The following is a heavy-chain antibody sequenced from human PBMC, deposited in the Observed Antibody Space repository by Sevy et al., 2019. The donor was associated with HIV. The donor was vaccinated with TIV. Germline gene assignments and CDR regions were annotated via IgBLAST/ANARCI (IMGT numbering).Heavy chain of an antibody. CDR1: GFTVNTYA. CDR3: AKERVGYISSWYYFDY. J-gene: IGHJ4*02. D-gene: IGHD6-13*01. Sequence: GGSLRLSCAVSGFTVNTYAMSWVRQAPGKGLEWVAVINNSGGSTDYADSVRGRFSISRDNPKVYLEMNSLRVEDTAVYYCAKERVGYISSWYYFDYWGQGTLVTVSS. V-gene: IGHV3-23*01. CDR2: INNSGGST.